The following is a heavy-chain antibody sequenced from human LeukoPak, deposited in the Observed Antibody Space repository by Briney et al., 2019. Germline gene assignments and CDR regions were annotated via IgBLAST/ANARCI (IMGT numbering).Heavy chain of an antibody. CDR1: GFTFSSYW. CDR3: SRDKLGGNSNDFDI. Sequence: GSLRLPCAASGFTFSSYWMHWVRQVPGKGLVWVARIGTDGSGTTYADYVQGRFTISRDNAKNTLFLQMNSLRAEDTAVYYCSRDKLGGNSNDFDIWGQGTLVTVSS. CDR2: IGTDGSGT. D-gene: IGHD4-23*01. J-gene: IGHJ3*02. V-gene: IGHV3-74*01.